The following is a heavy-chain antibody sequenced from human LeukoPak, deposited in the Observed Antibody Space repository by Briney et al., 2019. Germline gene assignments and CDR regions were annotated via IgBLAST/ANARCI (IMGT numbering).Heavy chain of an antibody. CDR1: GGSISSSSYY. J-gene: IGHJ3*02. Sequence: SETLSLTCTVSGGSISSSSYYWGWIRQPPGKGLEWSGSIYYSGSTYYNPSLKSRVTISVDTSKNQFSLKLSSVTAADTAAYYCARREVQFDSSGYYSSAFDIWGQGTMVTVSS. D-gene: IGHD3-22*01. CDR3: ARREVQFDSSGYYSSAFDI. V-gene: IGHV4-39*01. CDR2: IYYSGST.